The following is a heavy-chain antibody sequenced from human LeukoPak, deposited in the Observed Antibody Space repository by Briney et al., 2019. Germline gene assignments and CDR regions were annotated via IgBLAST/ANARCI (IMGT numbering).Heavy chain of an antibody. V-gene: IGHV3-53*01. Sequence: GGSLTLSCAASGFTVSTKYMSWVRQAPGKGLGWVSIIYSGESTYYAESVKGRFIVSRDNSKNTLYLQMNSLRVDDTAVYSCARVGDHYHWYFDLWGRGTLVTVSS. D-gene: IGHD3-10*01. CDR1: GFTVSTKY. CDR3: ARVGDHYHWYFDL. J-gene: IGHJ2*01. CDR2: IYSGEST.